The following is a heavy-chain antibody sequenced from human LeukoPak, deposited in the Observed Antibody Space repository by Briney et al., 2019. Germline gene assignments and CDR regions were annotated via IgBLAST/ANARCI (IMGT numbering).Heavy chain of an antibody. CDR2: IKQDGSEK. J-gene: IGHJ4*02. Sequence: GGSLSLSCAASGFTFSSYAMSWVRQAPGKGLEWVANIKQDGSEKYYVDSVKGRFTISRDNAKNSLYLQMNSLRAEDTAVYYCVRDREELFDYWGQGTLVTVSS. CDR1: GFTFSSYA. D-gene: IGHD1-26*01. V-gene: IGHV3-7*01. CDR3: VRDREELFDY.